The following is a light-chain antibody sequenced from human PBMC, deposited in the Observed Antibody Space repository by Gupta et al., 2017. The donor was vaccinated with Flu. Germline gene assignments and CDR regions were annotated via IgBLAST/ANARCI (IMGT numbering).Light chain of an antibody. J-gene: IGLJ1*01. V-gene: IGLV3-21*02. CDR1: NIGSKS. CDR3: QVWDAVCDHV. Sequence: SSVLTQTLSVTVAPEQTARIPCGGNNIGSKSVHWYPQKPGQAPVLVVYDDSDRPSGIPERFPGSNSGSTATLTISRVEGGDEADYSCQVWDAVCDHVFGSGTKVTVL. CDR2: DDS.